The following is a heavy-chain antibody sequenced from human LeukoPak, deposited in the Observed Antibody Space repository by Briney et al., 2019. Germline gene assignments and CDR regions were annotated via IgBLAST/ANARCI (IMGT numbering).Heavy chain of an antibody. Sequence: TGGSLRLSCAASGFTFSSYSMNWVRQAPGKGLEWVSSISSSSSYIYYADSVKGRFTISGDNAKNSLYLQMNSLRAEDTAVYYCARDREVQQQLVLYYYYGMDVWGQGTTVTVSS. D-gene: IGHD6-13*01. V-gene: IGHV3-21*01. CDR1: GFTFSSYS. CDR3: ARDREVQQQLVLYYYYGMDV. CDR2: ISSSSSYI. J-gene: IGHJ6*02.